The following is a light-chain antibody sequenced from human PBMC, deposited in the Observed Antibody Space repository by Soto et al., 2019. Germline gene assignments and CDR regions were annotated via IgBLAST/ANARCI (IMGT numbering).Light chain of an antibody. CDR2: GAS. V-gene: IGKV3-20*01. CDR1: QSVSSSY. CDR3: QQYGSSPLFT. Sequence: EIVLTQSPGTLSLSPGERATLSCRASQSVSSSYLAWYQQKPGQAPRLLIYGASSRATGIPDRFSGSGSGTDFPLTISRLEPEDFAVYYCQQYGSSPLFTFGPGTKVDIE. J-gene: IGKJ3*01.